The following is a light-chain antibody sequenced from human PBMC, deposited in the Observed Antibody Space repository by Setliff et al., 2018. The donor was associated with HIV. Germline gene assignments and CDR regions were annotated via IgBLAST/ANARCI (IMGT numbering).Light chain of an antibody. CDR2: EVS. CDR3: CSYTSTSARV. Sequence: QSVLTQPASVSGSPGQSITTACTGTSSDVGGYDYVSWYQLHPGKTPKLMIFEVSNRPSGVSYRFSGSKSGNTASLTISGLRPEDEGDYFCCSYTSTSARVFGTGTKVTVL. CDR1: SSDVGGYDY. J-gene: IGLJ1*01. V-gene: IGLV2-14*01.